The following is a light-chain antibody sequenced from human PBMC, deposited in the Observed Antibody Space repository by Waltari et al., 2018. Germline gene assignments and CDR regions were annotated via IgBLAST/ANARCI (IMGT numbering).Light chain of an antibody. CDR1: QSVLYNSNNKNY. V-gene: IGKV4-1*01. CDR2: WAS. CDR3: QQYNSSPRT. J-gene: IGKJ1*01. Sequence: DIVMTQSPDALSVSLVERATLNFKSSQSVLYNSNNKNYLAWYQQKPGQPPKLLIYWASTRQTGVPDRLSGGGSGTDFTLTISSLEAEDVAGYYCQQYNSSPRTFGQGTKVEIK.